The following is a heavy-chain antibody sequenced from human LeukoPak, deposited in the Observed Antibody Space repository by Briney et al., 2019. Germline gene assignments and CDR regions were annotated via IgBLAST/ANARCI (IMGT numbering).Heavy chain of an antibody. CDR3: ARVKLAAPDY. CDR1: GFTFSNYW. J-gene: IGHJ4*02. CDR2: MKQDGSEE. V-gene: IGHV3-7*01. Sequence: GGSLRLSCAASGFTFSNYWMTWVRQPPGKGLEWVANMKQDGSEEYYVDSVKGRFTISRDNTKNSLYLQMNSLRAEDTAVYYCARVKLAAPDYWGQGTLVTVSS. D-gene: IGHD6-6*01.